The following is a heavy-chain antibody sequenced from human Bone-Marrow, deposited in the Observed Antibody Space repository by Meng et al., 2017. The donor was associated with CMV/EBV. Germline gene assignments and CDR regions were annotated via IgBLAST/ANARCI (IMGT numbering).Heavy chain of an antibody. CDR1: GFTFSNYW. D-gene: IGHD3-10*01. Sequence: GGSLRLSCAASGFTFSNYWMSWVRQAPGKGLEWVANINQDGSDDYYVDSVKGRFTISRDNTKNSLYLQMTGLRAEDSAVYYCARHTRSWLGDYWGQGTLVTVSS. CDR2: INQDGSDD. J-gene: IGHJ4*02. CDR3: ARHTRSWLGDY. V-gene: IGHV3-7*01.